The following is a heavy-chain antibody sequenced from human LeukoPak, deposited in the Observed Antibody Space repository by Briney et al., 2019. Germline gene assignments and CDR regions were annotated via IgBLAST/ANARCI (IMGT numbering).Heavy chain of an antibody. V-gene: IGHV3-30-3*01. Sequence: GGSLRLSCAASGFTFSSYPMHWVRQAPGKGLEWVAVISYDGSDKHYADPVKGRFTISRDNSKNTLYLQMDSLRAEDTAVYYYAREGSSGYYPYWGQGILVTVSS. CDR1: GFTFSSYP. J-gene: IGHJ4*02. CDR3: AREGSSGYYPY. CDR2: ISYDGSDK. D-gene: IGHD3-22*01.